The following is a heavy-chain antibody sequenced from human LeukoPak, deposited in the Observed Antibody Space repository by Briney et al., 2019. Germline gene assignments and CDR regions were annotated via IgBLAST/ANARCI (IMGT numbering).Heavy chain of an antibody. V-gene: IGHV4-59*08. Sequence: SETLSLTCTVSGGSISSYYWSWIRQPPGKGLEWIGYIYYSGSTNYNPSLKSRVTISVDTSKNQFSLKLSSVTAADTAVYYCARHAVAKEVSWFDPWGQGTLVTVSS. CDR1: GGSISSYY. D-gene: IGHD3-22*01. CDR3: ARHAVAKEVSWFDP. CDR2: IYYSGST. J-gene: IGHJ5*02.